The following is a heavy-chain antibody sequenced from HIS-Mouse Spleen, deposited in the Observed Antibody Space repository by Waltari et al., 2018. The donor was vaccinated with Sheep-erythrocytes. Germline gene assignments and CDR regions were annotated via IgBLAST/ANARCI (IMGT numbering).Heavy chain of an antibody. CDR2: ISYDGSNK. CDR3: AKVGATGWFDP. D-gene: IGHD1-26*01. V-gene: IGHV3-30*18. J-gene: IGHJ5*02. CDR1: GFSFRSYG. Sequence: QVQLVESGGGVVQPGRSLMLACAASGFSFRSYGMHWVRQAPGKGLEWVAVISYDGSNKYYADSVKGRFTISRDNSKNTLYLQMNSLRAEDTAVYYCAKVGATGWFDPWGQGTLVTVSS.